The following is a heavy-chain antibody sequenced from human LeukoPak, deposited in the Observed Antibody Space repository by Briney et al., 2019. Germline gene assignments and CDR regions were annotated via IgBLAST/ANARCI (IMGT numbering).Heavy chain of an antibody. V-gene: IGHV1-2*02. CDR3: ARDPPVAGKFDY. J-gene: IGHJ4*02. CDR2: INLNNGGT. D-gene: IGHD6-19*01. CDR1: GYTFTGYY. Sequence: ASVKVSCKASGYTFTGYYMHWVRQAPGQGLEWMGWINLNNGGTKFAQKFQGRVTMTRDTSISTAYMELTRLRSDDTAVYYCARDPPVAGKFDYWGQGNLVTVSS.